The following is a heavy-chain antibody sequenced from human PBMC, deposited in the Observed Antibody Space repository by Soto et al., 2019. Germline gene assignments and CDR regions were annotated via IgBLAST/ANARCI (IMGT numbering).Heavy chain of an antibody. CDR1: GGSISDFY. D-gene: IGHD5-12*01. CDR3: ARVGGYNLRRSQGPPIDV. V-gene: IGHV4-59*01. Sequence: SETLSLTYNVSGGSISDFYWSWIRQSPGERLEWIGYLYYTGSTDYNPSLKSRVTRSLDTSKNQFSLKVRSVTAADTAVYYCARVGGYNLRRSQGPPIDVGGQGPTVTVSS. J-gene: IGHJ6*02. CDR2: LYYTGST.